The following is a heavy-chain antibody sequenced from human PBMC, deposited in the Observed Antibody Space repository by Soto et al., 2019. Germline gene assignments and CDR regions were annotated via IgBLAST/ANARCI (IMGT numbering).Heavy chain of an antibody. Sequence: QVQLVQSGSEVKNPGASVKVSCKASGYTFISYAVAWVRQAPGQGLEWMGWITTHNGNTNYAQEFQGRVTMTTDTSTSTAYMELRSLGSDDTAVYYCARGGGFSHSYFGYWGQGTLVTVSS. D-gene: IGHD5-18*01. CDR3: ARGGGFSHSYFGY. V-gene: IGHV1-18*01. CDR1: GYTFISYA. J-gene: IGHJ4*02. CDR2: ITTHNGNT.